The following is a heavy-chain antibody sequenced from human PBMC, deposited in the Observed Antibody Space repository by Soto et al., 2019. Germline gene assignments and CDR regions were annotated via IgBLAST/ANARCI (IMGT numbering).Heavy chain of an antibody. J-gene: IGHJ4*02. Sequence: QVQLVESGGGVVQPGRSLRLSCAASGFTFSSYGMHWVRQAPGKGLEWVEVISYDGSNKYYADSVKGRFTISRDNSKNTLYLQMNSLRAEDTAVYYCAKMPKIYHYFDYWGQGTLVTVSS. CDR2: ISYDGSNK. CDR3: AKMPKIYHYFDY. CDR1: GFTFSSYG. V-gene: IGHV3-30*18. D-gene: IGHD2-2*01.